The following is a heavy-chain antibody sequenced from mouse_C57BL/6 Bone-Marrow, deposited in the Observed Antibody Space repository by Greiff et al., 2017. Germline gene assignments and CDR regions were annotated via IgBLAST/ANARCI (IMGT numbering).Heavy chain of an antibody. V-gene: IGHV5-6*01. J-gene: IGHJ2*01. CDR3: ARLGREGDY. CDR1: GFTFSSYG. D-gene: IGHD4-1*01. CDR2: ISSGGSYT. Sequence: EVQGVESGGDLVKPGGSLKLSCAASGFTFSSYGMSWVRQTPDKRLEWVATISSGGSYTYYPDSVKGRFTISRDNAKNTLYLQMSSLKSEDTAMYYCARLGREGDYWGQGTTRTVSS.